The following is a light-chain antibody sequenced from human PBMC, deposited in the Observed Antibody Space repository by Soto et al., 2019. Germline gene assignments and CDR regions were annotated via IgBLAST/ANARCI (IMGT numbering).Light chain of an antibody. Sequence: QSVLTQPPCASGSPGQSVTISCTGTSSDVGGYNYVSWYQQHPGKAPKLMIYEVSKRPSGVPDRFSGSKSGSTASLTVSGLQAEDEADYYCSSYAGSNNYVFGTGTKVTVL. CDR1: SSDVGGYNY. CDR2: EVS. J-gene: IGLJ1*01. CDR3: SSYAGSNNYV. V-gene: IGLV2-8*01.